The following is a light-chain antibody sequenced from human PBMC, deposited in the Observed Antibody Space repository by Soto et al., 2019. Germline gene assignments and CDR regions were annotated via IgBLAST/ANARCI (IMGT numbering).Light chain of an antibody. CDR2: DVS. CDR3: SSYTSSSTRV. J-gene: IGLJ1*01. Sequence: ISCTGTSSDVGGYNYVSWYQQHPGKAPKLMIFDVSNRPSGVSNRFSGSKSGNTASLTVSGLQAEDEADYYCSSYTSSSTRVFG. CDR1: SSDVGGYNY. V-gene: IGLV2-14*04.